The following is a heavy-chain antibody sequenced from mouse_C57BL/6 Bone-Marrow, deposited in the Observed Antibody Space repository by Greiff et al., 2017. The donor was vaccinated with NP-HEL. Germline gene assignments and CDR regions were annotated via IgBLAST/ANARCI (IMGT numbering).Heavy chain of an antibody. CDR3: TRDVTGTRGTWFAY. D-gene: IGHD4-1*01. V-gene: IGHV5-9-1*02. Sequence: EVQLVESGEGLVKPGGSLKLSCAASGFTFSSYAMSWVRQTPEKRLEWVAYISSGGDYIYYADTVKGRFTISRDNARNTLYLQMSSLKSEDTAMYYCTRDVTGTRGTWFAYWGQGTLVTVSA. CDR1: GFTFSSYA. J-gene: IGHJ3*01. CDR2: ISSGGDYI.